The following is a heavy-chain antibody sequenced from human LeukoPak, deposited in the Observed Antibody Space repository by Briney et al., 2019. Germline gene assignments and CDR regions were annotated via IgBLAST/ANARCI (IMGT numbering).Heavy chain of an antibody. J-gene: IGHJ3*02. V-gene: IGHV3-30-3*01. Sequence: GGSLRLSCAASGFTFSSYAMHWVRQAPGKGLEWVAVISYDGSNKYYADSVKGRFTISRDNSKNTLYLQMNSLRAEDTAVYYCARAGIAVAGTKVSGAFDIWGQGTMVTVSS. CDR3: ARAGIAVAGTKVSGAFDI. D-gene: IGHD6-19*01. CDR2: ISYDGSNK. CDR1: GFTFSSYA.